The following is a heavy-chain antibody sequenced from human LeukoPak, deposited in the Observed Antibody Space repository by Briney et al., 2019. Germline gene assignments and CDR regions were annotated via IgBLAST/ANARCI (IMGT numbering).Heavy chain of an antibody. CDR1: GFTFSSYA. CDR2: ISGVGSST. J-gene: IGHJ4*02. D-gene: IGHD2-2*01. V-gene: IGHV3-23*01. CDR3: AKRSCSSTSCSYFDY. Sequence: SGGSLRLSCAASGFTFSSYAMSWVRQAPGKGLEWVSAISGVGSSTYYADSVKGRFTISRDNSKNTLYLQMNSLRAEDTALYYCAKRSCSSTSCSYFDYWGQGTLVTVS.